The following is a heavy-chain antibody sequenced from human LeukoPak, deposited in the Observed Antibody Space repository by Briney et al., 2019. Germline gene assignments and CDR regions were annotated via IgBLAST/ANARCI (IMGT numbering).Heavy chain of an antibody. D-gene: IGHD4-17*01. CDR3: ARRPSYGAWYFDL. V-gene: IGHV4-4*07. Sequence: SETLSLTCTVSGGSISSYYWSWIRQPAGRGLVWIGRIYTSGSTNYNPSLKSRVTMSVDTSKNQFSLKLSSVTAADTAVYYCARRPSYGAWYFDLWGRGTLVTVSS. CDR1: GGSISSYY. CDR2: IYTSGST. J-gene: IGHJ2*01.